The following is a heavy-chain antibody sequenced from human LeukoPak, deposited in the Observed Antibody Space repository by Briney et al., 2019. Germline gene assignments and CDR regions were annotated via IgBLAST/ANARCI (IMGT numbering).Heavy chain of an antibody. Sequence: GGSLRLSCAASGFTFSNYDMNWVRQAPGKGLEWVSHISGRGDTMYYADSVKGRFTISRDNAKNSLFLQMNSLRAEDTAAYYCAREDHSSDSNYYYYGMDVWGRGTTVTVSS. CDR3: AREDHSSDSNYYYYGMDV. D-gene: IGHD6-25*01. CDR1: GFTFSNYD. CDR2: ISGRGDTM. J-gene: IGHJ6*02. V-gene: IGHV3-48*03.